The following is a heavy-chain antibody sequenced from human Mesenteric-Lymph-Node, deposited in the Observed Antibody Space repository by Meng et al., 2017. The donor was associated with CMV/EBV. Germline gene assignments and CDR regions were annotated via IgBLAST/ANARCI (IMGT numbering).Heavy chain of an antibody. CDR3: AREGEYSSSWYGNYYYYYGMDV. Sequence: SETLSLTCTVAGGSVSSGTYYWSWIRQPPGKGLEWIGCFYYSGSTTYNPSLKSRVTISLDTSKNQVSLKLSSVTAADTAVYYCAREGEYSSSWYGNYYYYYGMDVWGQGTTVTVSS. CDR2: FYYSGST. D-gene: IGHD6-13*01. CDR1: GGSVSSGTYY. V-gene: IGHV4-61*01. J-gene: IGHJ6*02.